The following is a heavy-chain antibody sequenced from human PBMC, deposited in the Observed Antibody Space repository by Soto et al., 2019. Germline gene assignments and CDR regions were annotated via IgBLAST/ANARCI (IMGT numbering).Heavy chain of an antibody. V-gene: IGHV1-2*02. Sequence: ASVKVSCKASGYIFTGYYINWVRQAPGQGLEWMGWINPNSGDTSYLQKFEGRVSMTTDTSINTAYMELSRVTSDDTAVYYCARPFCSTNSCHNWFDSWGQGTLVTVSS. CDR2: INPNSGDT. D-gene: IGHD2-2*01. CDR1: GYIFTGYY. CDR3: ARPFCSTNSCHNWFDS. J-gene: IGHJ5*01.